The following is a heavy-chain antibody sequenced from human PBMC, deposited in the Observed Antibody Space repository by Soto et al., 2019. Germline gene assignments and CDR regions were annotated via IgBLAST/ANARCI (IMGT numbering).Heavy chain of an antibody. CDR2: ISSSSSYI. V-gene: IGHV3-21*01. CDR1: GFTFSSYS. CDR3: ARDGSTMVAKKIYYYYGMDV. D-gene: IGHD2-15*01. J-gene: IGHJ6*02. Sequence: GSLRLSCAASGFTFSSYSMNWVRQAPGKGLEWVSSISSSSSYIYYADSVKGRFTISRDNAKNSLYLQMNSLRAEDTAVYYCARDGSTMVAKKIYYYYGMDVWGQGTTVTVSS.